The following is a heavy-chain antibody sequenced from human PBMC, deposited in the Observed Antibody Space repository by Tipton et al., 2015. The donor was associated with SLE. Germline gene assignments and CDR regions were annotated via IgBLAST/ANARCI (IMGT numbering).Heavy chain of an antibody. Sequence: TLSLTCTVSGGSISSSSYYWGWIRQPPGKGLEWIGSIYYSGSTYYNPSLKSRVTISVDTSKNQFSLKLSSVTAADTAVYYCARGAPRGSSWIDYWGQGTLVTVSS. CDR3: ARGAPRGSSWIDY. D-gene: IGHD6-13*01. V-gene: IGHV4-39*07. CDR2: IYYSGST. J-gene: IGHJ4*02. CDR1: GGSISSSSYY.